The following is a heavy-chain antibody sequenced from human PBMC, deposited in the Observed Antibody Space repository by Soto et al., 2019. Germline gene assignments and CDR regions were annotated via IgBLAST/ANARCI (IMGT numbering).Heavy chain of an antibody. V-gene: IGHV4-39*01. CDR3: AGFVVPASRNSDFDY. CDR2: IYYSGST. J-gene: IGHJ4*02. CDR1: GISVSTSDYY. Sequence: PSETLSLTCTASGISVSTSDYYWGWVRQPPGKGLDWIGNIYYSGSTFYNPSLRSRVTLSVDTSKNQFSLRLNSVTAADTAVYFCAGFVVPASRNSDFDYWGQGTLVTVSS. D-gene: IGHD2-15*01.